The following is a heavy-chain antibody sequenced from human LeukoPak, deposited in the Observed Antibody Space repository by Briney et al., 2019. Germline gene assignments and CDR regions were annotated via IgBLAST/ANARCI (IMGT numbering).Heavy chain of an antibody. Sequence: ASVKVSCKPSGYTLRQLSIHWVRQAPGKGLEWMGGFDPEDGETIYSQKFQGRVTMTDDTSTDTAYMDLRSLRLDDTAVYYCAASSSQILDKIYYFDLWGRGTLVSVSS. CDR2: FDPEDGET. D-gene: IGHD3-10*01. CDR1: GYTLRQLS. V-gene: IGHV1-24*01. CDR3: AASSSQILDKIYYFDL. J-gene: IGHJ2*01.